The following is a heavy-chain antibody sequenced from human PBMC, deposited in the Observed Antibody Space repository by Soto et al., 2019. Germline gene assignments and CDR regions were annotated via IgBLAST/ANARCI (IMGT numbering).Heavy chain of an antibody. V-gene: IGHV4-34*01. CDR2: INHSGST. CDR3: ARGLKATVTTYYYYYMDV. Sequence: LETQSLTSAVYGGSFSGYYWSWIRQPTGKGLEWIGEINHSGSTNYNPSLKSRVTISVDTSKNQFSLKLSSVTAADTAVYYCARGLKATVTTYYYYYMDVWGKGTTVTVSS. D-gene: IGHD4-17*01. J-gene: IGHJ6*03. CDR1: GGSFSGYY.